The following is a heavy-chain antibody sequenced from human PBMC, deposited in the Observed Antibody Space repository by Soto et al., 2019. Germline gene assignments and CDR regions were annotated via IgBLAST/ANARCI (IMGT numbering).Heavy chain of an antibody. CDR1: GFTFDDYA. CDR3: AKASVTIFGVPISGYFDY. J-gene: IGHJ4*02. V-gene: IGHV3-9*01. CDR2: ISWNSGSI. D-gene: IGHD3-3*01. Sequence: LRLSCAASGFTFDDYAMHWVRQAPGKGLEWVSGISWNSGSIGYADSVKGRFTISRVNAKNSLYLQMNSLRAEDTALYYCAKASVTIFGVPISGYFDYWGQGTLVTVSS.